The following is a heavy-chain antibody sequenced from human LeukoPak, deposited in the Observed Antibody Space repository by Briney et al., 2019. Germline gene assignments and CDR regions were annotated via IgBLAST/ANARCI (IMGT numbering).Heavy chain of an antibody. V-gene: IGHV1-69*13. J-gene: IGHJ3*02. Sequence: ASVKVSCKASGGTFSSYAISWVRQAPGQGLEWMGGIIPIFGTAKYAQKFQGRVTITADESTSTAYMELSSLRSEDTAVYYCARDLADRGDFDIWGQGTMVTVSS. D-gene: IGHD3-16*01. CDR3: ARDLADRGDFDI. CDR1: GGTFSSYA. CDR2: IIPIFGTA.